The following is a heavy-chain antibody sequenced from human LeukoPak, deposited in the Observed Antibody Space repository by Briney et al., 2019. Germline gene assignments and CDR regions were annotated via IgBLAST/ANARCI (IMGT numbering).Heavy chain of an antibody. CDR1: GGSISSSSYY. V-gene: IGHV4-61*05. D-gene: IGHD2-2*01. Sequence: SETLSLTCTVSGGSISSSSYYWSWIRQPPGKGLEWVGYIYYSGSTNYNPSLKSRVTTSVDTSKNQLSLKLSSVTAADTAVYYCARVIGYCSSTSCFGYFDYWGQGTLVTVSS. CDR3: ARVIGYCSSTSCFGYFDY. J-gene: IGHJ4*02. CDR2: IYYSGST.